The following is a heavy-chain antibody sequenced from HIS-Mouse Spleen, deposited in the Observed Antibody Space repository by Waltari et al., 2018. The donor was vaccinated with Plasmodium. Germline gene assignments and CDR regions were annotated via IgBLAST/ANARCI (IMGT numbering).Heavy chain of an antibody. CDR1: GYTFTGYY. V-gene: IGHV1-2*02. Sequence: QVQLVQSGAEVKKPGASVKVSCKASGYTFTGYYMHWVRQAPGQGLEWMGWINPNSGGTNYAQKFQGRVTRTRDKSISTAYMELSRLRSDDTAVYYCARVLGYKAAAGTFVEYFQHWGQGTLVTVSS. J-gene: IGHJ1*01. D-gene: IGHD6-13*01. CDR2: INPNSGGT. CDR3: ARVLGYKAAAGTFVEYFQH.